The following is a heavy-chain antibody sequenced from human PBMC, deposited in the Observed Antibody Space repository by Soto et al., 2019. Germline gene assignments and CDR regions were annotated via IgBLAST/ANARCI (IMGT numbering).Heavy chain of an antibody. V-gene: IGHV6-1*01. CDR1: GDSVSNNSAV. J-gene: IGHJ4*02. CDR2: TYYRSKWYN. Sequence: SQTLSLTCAISGDSVSNNSAVWTWLRQSPSRGLEWLGRTYYRSKWYNDYAVSVKSRITINPDISKNQFSLQLNSVTPEDTAVYYCARGSFYYRYWGQGTLVTVSS. CDR3: ARGSFYYRY. D-gene: IGHD3-22*01.